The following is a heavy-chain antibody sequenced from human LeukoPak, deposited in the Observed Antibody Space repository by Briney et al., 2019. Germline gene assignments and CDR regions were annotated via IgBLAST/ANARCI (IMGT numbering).Heavy chain of an antibody. CDR2: IRYDGSNK. Sequence: GGSLRLSCAASGFTFSSYGMHWVRQAPGKGLEWVAFIRYDGSNKYYADSVKGRFTISRDNSKNTLYLQMNSLRAEDTAVYYCAKARYSCGWEEDYWGQGTLVTVSS. D-gene: IGHD6-19*01. CDR1: GFTFSSYG. CDR3: AKARYSCGWEEDY. V-gene: IGHV3-30*02. J-gene: IGHJ4*02.